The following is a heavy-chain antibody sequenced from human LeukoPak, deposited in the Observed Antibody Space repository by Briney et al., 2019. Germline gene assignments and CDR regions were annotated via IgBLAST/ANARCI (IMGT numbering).Heavy chain of an antibody. CDR3: ARVIAAYGAFDI. CDR2: ISSSSSYI. D-gene: IGHD2-15*01. Sequence: GSLRLSCAASGFTFSSYSMDLVRQAPGKGLEWVSSISSSSSYIYYADSVKGRFTISRDNAKNSLYLQMNSLRAEDTAVYYCARVIAAYGAFDIWGQGTMVTVSS. J-gene: IGHJ3*02. CDR1: GFTFSSYS. V-gene: IGHV3-21*01.